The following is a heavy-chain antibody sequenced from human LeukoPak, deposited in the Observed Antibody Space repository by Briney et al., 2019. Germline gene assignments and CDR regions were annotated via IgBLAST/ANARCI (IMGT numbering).Heavy chain of an antibody. Sequence: GESLKISCKASGYIFTTYWIGWVRQMPGKGLEWLGIIYPGDSDTRYSPSFQGQVTISADKSISTAYLQWRSLKASDTATYYCARHSRYGSGSPIGYWGQGTLVTVSS. V-gene: IGHV5-51*01. CDR2: IYPGDSDT. CDR1: GYIFTTYW. J-gene: IGHJ4*02. CDR3: ARHSRYGSGSPIGY. D-gene: IGHD3-10*01.